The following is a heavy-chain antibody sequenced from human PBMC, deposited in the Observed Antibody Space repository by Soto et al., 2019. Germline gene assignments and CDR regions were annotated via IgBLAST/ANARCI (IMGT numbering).Heavy chain of an antibody. CDR2: INSDGSST. J-gene: IGHJ6*02. CDR3: ARDSSSSSYYYYYGMDV. Sequence: PGGSLRLSCAASGFTFSSYWMHWVRQAPGKGLVWVSRINSDGSSTSYAGSVKGRFTISRDNARNTLYLQMNSLRAEDTAVYYCARDSSSSSYYYYYGMDVLGQGTTVTVSS. V-gene: IGHV3-74*01. CDR1: GFTFSSYW. D-gene: IGHD6-6*01.